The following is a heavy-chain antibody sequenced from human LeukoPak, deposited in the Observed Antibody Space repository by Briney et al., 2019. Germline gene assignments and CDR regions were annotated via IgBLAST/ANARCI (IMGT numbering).Heavy chain of an antibody. Sequence: GRSLRLSCAASGFTVSSNYMSWIRQAPGKGLEWVSVIYSGGSTYYADSVKGRFTISRDNSKNTLYLQMNSLRAEDTAVYYCARDAGYYDSSGYHYWGQGTLVTVSS. CDR2: IYSGGST. CDR3: ARDAGYYDSSGYHY. CDR1: GFTVSSNY. D-gene: IGHD3-22*01. V-gene: IGHV3-53*05. J-gene: IGHJ4*02.